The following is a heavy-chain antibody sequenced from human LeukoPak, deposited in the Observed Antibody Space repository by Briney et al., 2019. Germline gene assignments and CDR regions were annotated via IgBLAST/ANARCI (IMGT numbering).Heavy chain of an antibody. J-gene: IGHJ5*02. V-gene: IGHV4-59*01. CDR2: IYYSGST. CDR3: ARAHGSGSYGWFDP. CDR1: GGSISSYY. D-gene: IGHD3-10*01. Sequence: SETLSLTCTVSGGSISSYYWSWIRQPPGKGLEWIGYIYYSGSTNYNPSLKSRVTISVDTSKNRFSLKLSSVTAADTAVYYCARAHGSGSYGWFDPWGQGTLVTVSS.